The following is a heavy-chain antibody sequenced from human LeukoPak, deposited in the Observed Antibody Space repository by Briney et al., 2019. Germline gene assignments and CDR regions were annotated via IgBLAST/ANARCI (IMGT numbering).Heavy chain of an antibody. CDR1: GGSISSYY. J-gene: IGHJ4*02. V-gene: IGHV4-59*01. CDR2: IYYSGSA. Sequence: SETLSLTCTVSGGSISSYYWSWIRQPPGKGLEWIGYIYYSGSANYNPSLKSRVTISVDTSKNQFSLKLSSVTAADTAVYYCARVRYGDYVVDYWGQGTLVTVSS. D-gene: IGHD4-17*01. CDR3: ARVRYGDYVVDY.